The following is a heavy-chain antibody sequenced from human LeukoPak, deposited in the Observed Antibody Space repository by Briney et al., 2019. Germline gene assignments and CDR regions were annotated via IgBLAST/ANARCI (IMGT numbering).Heavy chain of an antibody. Sequence: ASVKVSCKASGYTFTAHYMHWLRQAPGQGLEWMGWSNPYSGGSKSPQRFQDRVTMTRDTSMSTAFMELTNLKSDDTAVYYCARERGKNIVVVPAAPYFDPWGQGTLVTVSS. V-gene: IGHV1-2*02. CDR3: ARERGKNIVVVPAAPYFDP. CDR1: GYTFTAHY. J-gene: IGHJ5*02. D-gene: IGHD2-2*01. CDR2: SNPYSGGS.